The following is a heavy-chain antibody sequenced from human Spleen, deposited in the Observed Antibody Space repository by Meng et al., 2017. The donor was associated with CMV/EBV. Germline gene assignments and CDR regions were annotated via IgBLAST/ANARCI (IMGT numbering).Heavy chain of an antibody. Sequence: GGSLRLSCTASGFTFDDYAMHWVRQAPGKGLEWVSGISWNSGSIGYADSVKGRFTISRDNAKNSLYLQMNSLRAEDTALYYCARVLTGATTPFDYWGQGTLVTVSS. CDR2: ISWNSGSI. V-gene: IGHV3-9*01. CDR3: ARVLTGATTPFDY. CDR1: GFTFDDYA. J-gene: IGHJ4*02. D-gene: IGHD1-26*01.